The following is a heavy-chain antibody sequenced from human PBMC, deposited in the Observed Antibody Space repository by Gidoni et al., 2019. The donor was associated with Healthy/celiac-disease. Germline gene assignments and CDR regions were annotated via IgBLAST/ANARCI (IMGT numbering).Heavy chain of an antibody. Sequence: QVQLVQSGAEVKKPGASVKVSCKASGYTFTSYDINWVRQATGQGLEWMGLMNPNSGNTGYAQKFQGRVTMTRNTSISTAYMELSSLRSEDTAVYYCARGRYSYGRRPSYYYYYMDVWGKGTTVTVSS. CDR2: MNPNSGNT. J-gene: IGHJ6*03. CDR1: GYTFTSYD. CDR3: ARGRYSYGRRPSYYYYYMDV. D-gene: IGHD5-18*01. V-gene: IGHV1-8*01.